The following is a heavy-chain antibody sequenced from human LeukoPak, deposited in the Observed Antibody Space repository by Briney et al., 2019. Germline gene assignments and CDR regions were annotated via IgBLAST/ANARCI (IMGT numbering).Heavy chain of an antibody. CDR3: ARDWGPYSGLGMDV. Sequence: PSETLSLICTVSGSSISSYYWSWIRQPPGKGLEWMGYIYYNGYTNYNPSLKSRVTISIDTSKNQFSLKLSSVTAADTAVYYCARDWGPYSGLGMDVWGQGTTVTVSS. D-gene: IGHD6-13*01. V-gene: IGHV4-59*01. CDR1: GSSISSYY. CDR2: IYYNGYT. J-gene: IGHJ6*02.